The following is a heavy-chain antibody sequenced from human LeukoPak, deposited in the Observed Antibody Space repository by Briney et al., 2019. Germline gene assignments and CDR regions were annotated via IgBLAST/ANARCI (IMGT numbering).Heavy chain of an antibody. V-gene: IGHV3-11*01. CDR3: ARDIAGDSGCYDY. D-gene: IGHD6-19*01. Sequence: GGSLRLSCAASGFTFSDYYLTWIRQAPGKGLEWVSSISSSANTISSSANTISYADSVKGRFTISRDNAKNSLYLQMNSLRAEDTAVYYCARDIAGDSGCYDYWGQGTLVTVSS. J-gene: IGHJ4*02. CDR1: GFTFSDYY. CDR2: ISSSANTISSSANTI.